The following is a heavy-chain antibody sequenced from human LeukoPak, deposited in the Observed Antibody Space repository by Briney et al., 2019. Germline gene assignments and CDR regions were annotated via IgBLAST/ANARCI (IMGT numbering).Heavy chain of an antibody. D-gene: IGHD3-10*01. CDR3: AMTPGYYYYYMDV. J-gene: IGHJ6*03. CDR1: GFTFSSCS. V-gene: IGHV3-48*01. CDR2: ISSSSSTI. Sequence: AGGSLRLSCAASGFTFSSCSMNWVRQAPGKGLEWVSYISSSSSTIYYADSVKGRFTISRDNAKNSLYLQMNSLRAEDTAVYYCAMTPGYYYYYMDVWGKGTTVTVSS.